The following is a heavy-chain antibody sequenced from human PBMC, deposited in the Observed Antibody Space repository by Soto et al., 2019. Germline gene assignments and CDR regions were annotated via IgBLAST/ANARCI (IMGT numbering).Heavy chain of an antibody. CDR1: GFSLSTSGVG. D-gene: IGHD3-10*01. V-gene: IGHV2-5*02. CDR2: IYWDDDK. CDR3: ARTALVLLWFGELTTPSFDY. J-gene: IGHJ4*02. Sequence: QITLKESGPTLVKPTQTLTLTCTFSGFSLSTSGVGVGWIRQPPGKALEWLALIYWDDDKRYSLSLKSRLTITKDTSKNQVVLTMTNMDPVDTATYYCARTALVLLWFGELTTPSFDYWGQGTLVTVSS.